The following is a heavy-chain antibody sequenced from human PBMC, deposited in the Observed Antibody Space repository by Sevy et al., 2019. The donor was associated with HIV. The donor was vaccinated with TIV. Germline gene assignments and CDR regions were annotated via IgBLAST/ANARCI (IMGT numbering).Heavy chain of an antibody. J-gene: IGHJ4*02. D-gene: IGHD3-10*01. Sequence: GGSLRLPCAASGFTFSSYAMSWVRQAPGKGLEWVSPISGSGGSTYYADSVKGRFTISRDNSKNTLYLQMNSVRAEDTAVYYCGKSGQVPGTEAYYVDYWGQGTLVTVSS. CDR2: ISGSGGST. CDR3: GKSGQVPGTEAYYVDY. CDR1: GFTFSSYA. V-gene: IGHV3-23*01.